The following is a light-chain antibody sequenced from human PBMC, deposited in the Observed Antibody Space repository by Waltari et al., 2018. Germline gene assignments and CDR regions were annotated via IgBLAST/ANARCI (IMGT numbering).Light chain of an antibody. J-gene: IGKJ4*01. CDR2: DAY. V-gene: IGKV3D-15*01. CDR1: QSVSSN. Sequence: EIVMTQSPATLSVSPGERVTLSCWASQSVSSNLAWYQQKPGQGPSLLIYDAYTRAPGIPARFSGSGSGTEFTLTISSLTSEDFAIYYCQQYYSTPLTFGGGTKVEIK. CDR3: QQYYSTPLT.